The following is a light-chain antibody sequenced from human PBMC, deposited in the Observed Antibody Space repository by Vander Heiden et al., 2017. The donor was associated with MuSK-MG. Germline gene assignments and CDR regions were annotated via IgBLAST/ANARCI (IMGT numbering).Light chain of an antibody. V-gene: IGLV1-47*01. J-gene: IGLJ2*01. CDR2: RND. Sequence: SVLSQPPSASGTPGQRVPISCSGSSTNIGSNYVYWYHQLPGTAPKLLVYRNDQRPSGVPGRFSGSKSGTAASLAVSGLRSEDEADYYCAAWDDSLSGVVFGGGTKLTVL. CDR3: AAWDDSLSGVV. CDR1: STNIGSNY.